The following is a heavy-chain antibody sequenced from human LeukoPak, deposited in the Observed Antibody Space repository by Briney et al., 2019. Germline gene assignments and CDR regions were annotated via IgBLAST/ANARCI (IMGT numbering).Heavy chain of an antibody. J-gene: IGHJ4*02. D-gene: IGHD6-13*01. CDR1: GGSFSGYY. CDR2: INHSGST. V-gene: IGHV4-34*01. CDR3: ARSLGIAAAGTYFDY. Sequence: SGTLSLTCAVYGGSFSGYYWSWIRQPPGKGLEWIGEINHSGSTNYNPSLKSRVTISVDTSKNQFSLKLTSVTAADTAVYYCARSLGIAAAGTYFDYWGQGTLVTVSS.